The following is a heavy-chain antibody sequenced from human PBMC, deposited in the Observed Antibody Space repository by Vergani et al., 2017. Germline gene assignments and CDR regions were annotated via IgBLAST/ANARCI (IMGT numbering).Heavy chain of an antibody. D-gene: IGHD2-21*01. CDR2: IYTSGST. CDR1: GGSFSGYY. CDR3: ARHGGEGSVIPMVYGMDV. J-gene: IGHJ6*02. Sequence: QVQLQQWGAGLLKPSETLSLTCAVYGGSFSGYYWSWIRQPAGKGLEWIGRIYTSGSTNYNPSLKSRVTMSVDTSKNQFSLKLSSVTAADTAVYYCARHGGEGSVIPMVYGMDVWGQGTTVTVSS. V-gene: IGHV4-59*10.